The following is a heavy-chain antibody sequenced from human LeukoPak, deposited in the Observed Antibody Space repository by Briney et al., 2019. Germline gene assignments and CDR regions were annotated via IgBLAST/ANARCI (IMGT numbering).Heavy chain of an antibody. CDR2: IYTSGST. J-gene: IGHJ4*02. V-gene: IGHV4-4*07. D-gene: IGHD3-10*01. Sequence: PSETLSLTCTVSGGSISSYYWSWIRQPAGKGLEWIGRIYTSGSTNYNPSLKSRVTISVDTSKNQFSLKLSSVTAADTAVYYCARGPLWFGETIVFDYWGQGTLVTVSS. CDR3: ARGPLWFGETIVFDY. CDR1: GGSISSYY.